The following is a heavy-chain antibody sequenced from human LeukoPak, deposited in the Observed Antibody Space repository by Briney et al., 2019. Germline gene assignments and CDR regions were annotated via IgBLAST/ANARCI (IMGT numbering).Heavy chain of an antibody. J-gene: IGHJ3*02. D-gene: IGHD2-21*01. CDR1: GGSITSYS. CDR3: ARALGDNQAFDI. V-gene: IGHV4-4*07. CDR2: LSPTGSF. Sequence: SETLSLTCIVSGGSITSYSWGWIRQPAGKGLEWIGRLSPTGSFTCSPSLKSRVTMSVDTSKNHFSPKLNSVTAADTAVYYCARALGDNQAFDIWGQGTVVTVSS.